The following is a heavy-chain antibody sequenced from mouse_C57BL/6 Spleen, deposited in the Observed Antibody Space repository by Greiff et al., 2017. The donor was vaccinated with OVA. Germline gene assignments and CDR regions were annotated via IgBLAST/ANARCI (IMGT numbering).Heavy chain of an antibody. J-gene: IGHJ3*01. CDR1: GYTFTSYW. V-gene: IGHV1-64*01. CDR3: ARPIYYYGSRFAY. Sequence: QVHVKQPGAELVKPGASVKLSCKASGYTFTSYWMHWVKQRPGQGLEWIGMIHPNSGSTNYNEKFKSKATLTVDKSSSTAYMQLSSLTSEDSAVYYCARPIYYYGSRFAYWGQGTLVTVSA. D-gene: IGHD1-1*01. CDR2: IHPNSGST.